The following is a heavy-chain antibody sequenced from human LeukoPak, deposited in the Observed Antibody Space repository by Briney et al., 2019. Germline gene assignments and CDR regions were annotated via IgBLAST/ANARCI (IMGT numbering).Heavy chain of an antibody. V-gene: IGHV3-66*01. J-gene: IGHJ5*02. D-gene: IGHD1-26*01. CDR2: IDSGGRT. CDR1: GFTVNTND. CDR3: AKEEARWEWFDP. Sequence: PGGSLRLSCAASGFTVNTNDMSWVRQAPGKGLEWVSVIDSGGRTFYADSVKGRFTISRDNSKNTLELQMNSLRVEDTAVYYCAKEEARWEWFDPWGQGTLVTVSS.